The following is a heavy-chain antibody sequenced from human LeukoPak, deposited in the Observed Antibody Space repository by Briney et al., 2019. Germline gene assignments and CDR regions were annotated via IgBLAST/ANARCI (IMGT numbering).Heavy chain of an antibody. Sequence: PGGSLRLSCAASGFTFSSYAMHWVRQAPGKGLEWVAVISYDGNNEYYADSVKGRFTISRDNSKNTLYLQMNSLRAEDTAVYYCASWVVAATHNFDYWGQGTLVTVSS. CDR3: ASWVVAATHNFDY. V-gene: IGHV3-30-3*01. CDR1: GFTFSSYA. D-gene: IGHD2-15*01. J-gene: IGHJ4*02. CDR2: ISYDGNNE.